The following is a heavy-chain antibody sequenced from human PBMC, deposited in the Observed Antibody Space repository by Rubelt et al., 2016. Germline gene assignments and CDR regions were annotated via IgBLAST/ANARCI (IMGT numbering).Heavy chain of an antibody. CDR3: ARGIGPQLWGAFDI. CDR1: GGSISSYY. CDR2: IYYSGST. Sequence: VQLQESGPGLVKPSETLSLTCTVSGGSISSYYWGWIRQPPGKGLEWIGYIYYSGSTNYHPSRKSRVTISVDTSKNQFSLKLSSVTAADTAVYYCARGIGPQLWGAFDIWGQGTMVTVSS. J-gene: IGHJ3*02. V-gene: IGHV4-59*01. D-gene: IGHD3-16*01.